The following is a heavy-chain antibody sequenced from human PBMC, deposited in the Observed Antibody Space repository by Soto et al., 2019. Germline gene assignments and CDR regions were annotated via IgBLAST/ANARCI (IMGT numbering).Heavy chain of an antibody. V-gene: IGHV3-53*01. CDR1: GFTVSSNY. J-gene: IGHJ4*02. D-gene: IGHD1-20*01. CDR3: AREAFITGTTGDY. Sequence: SLRLSCAASGFTVSSNYMSWVRQAPGKGLEWVSVIYSDGNTYYADSVKGRFTISRDNSKNTLYLQMNSLRAEDTAVYYCAREAFITGTTGDYWGQGTLVTVSS. CDR2: IYSDGNT.